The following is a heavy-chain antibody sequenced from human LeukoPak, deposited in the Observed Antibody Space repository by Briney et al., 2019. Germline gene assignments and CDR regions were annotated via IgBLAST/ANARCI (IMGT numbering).Heavy chain of an antibody. Sequence: GESLRLSCAASGSTFSTYSMNWLRLAPGKGLEWVSSISPDSNYKYYVDSVKGRFTISRDNAKSSLYLQMNSLRAEDTAVYYCVRGGYRGFDYEYWGQGTLVTVSS. CDR2: ISPDSNYK. CDR3: VRGGYRGFDYEY. D-gene: IGHD5-12*01. CDR1: GSTFSTYS. J-gene: IGHJ4*02. V-gene: IGHV3-21*01.